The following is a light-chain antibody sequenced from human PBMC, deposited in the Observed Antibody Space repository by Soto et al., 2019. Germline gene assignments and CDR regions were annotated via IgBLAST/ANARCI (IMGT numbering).Light chain of an antibody. CDR1: QSISSY. CDR3: QQSYSTVALFT. CDR2: AAS. V-gene: IGKV1-39*01. Sequence: DIQMTQSPSSLSASVGDRVTITCRASQSISSYLNWYQQKPGKAPKLLIYAASSLQSGVPSRFSGSGSGTDFTLTISSLQPEDFATYYCQQSYSTVALFTFGPGTKVDIK. J-gene: IGKJ3*01.